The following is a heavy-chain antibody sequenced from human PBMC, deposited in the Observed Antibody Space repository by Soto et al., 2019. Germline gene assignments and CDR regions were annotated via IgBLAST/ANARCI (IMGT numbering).Heavy chain of an antibody. D-gene: IGHD1-26*01. CDR2: IYYSGST. CDR1: GGSISSSGYY. V-gene: IGHV4-39*01. CDR3: ARGRSGDHRYGGWFDP. Sequence: QLQLQGSGPGLVKPSETLSLTCTVSGGSISSSGYYWGWIRQPPGKGLEWIGSIYYSGSTYYNPSLKSRVTISVDTSKNQFSLKLSSVTAADTAVYYCARGRSGDHRYGGWFDPWGQGTLVTVSS. J-gene: IGHJ5*02.